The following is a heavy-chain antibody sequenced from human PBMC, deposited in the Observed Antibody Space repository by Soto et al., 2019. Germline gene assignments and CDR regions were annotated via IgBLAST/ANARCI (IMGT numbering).Heavy chain of an antibody. CDR2: IKSRSEGGTT. CDR1: GFSFSNAW. Sequence: GGFLRLSCAASGFSFSNAWMSWVRQAPGRGLEWVGRIKSRSEGGTTDYAAPVKGRFTISRDDSESTVFLQMNNLKSEDTAVYSCTTFRRYWGQGTLVTVSS. J-gene: IGHJ4*02. CDR3: TTFRRY. V-gene: IGHV3-15*01.